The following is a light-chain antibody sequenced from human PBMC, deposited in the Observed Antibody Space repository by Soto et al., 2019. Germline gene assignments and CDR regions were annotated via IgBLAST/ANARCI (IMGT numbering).Light chain of an antibody. J-gene: IGKJ1*01. CDR3: QHYNSYPWT. V-gene: IGKV1-5*01. CDR2: DAS. Sequence: DIQMTQSPSRLPASVGARVTITCRASQTLSSSLAWYQQKPGKAPKLLIYDASSLESGVTSRFSGSGSGAEFTLTTSSLQPDDFATDYYQHYNSYPWTFGQGTRVEIK. CDR1: QTLSSS.